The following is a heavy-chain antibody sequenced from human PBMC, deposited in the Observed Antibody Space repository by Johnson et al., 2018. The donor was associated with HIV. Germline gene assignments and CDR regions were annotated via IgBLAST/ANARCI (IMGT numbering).Heavy chain of an antibody. CDR2: IKEDGSEK. D-gene: IGHD3-3*01. CDR3: ASGVVTLSFVI. V-gene: IGHV3-7*01. CDR1: GFTFSSYW. J-gene: IGHJ3*02. Sequence: EQLVVSGGGLVQPGGSLRLSCAASGFTFSSYWMSWVRQAPGKGLEWVANIKEDGSEKYYVDSVKGRLTISRDNAKNSLYLQMNSLRGEDTALYYCASGVVTLSFVIWGQRTMVTVSS.